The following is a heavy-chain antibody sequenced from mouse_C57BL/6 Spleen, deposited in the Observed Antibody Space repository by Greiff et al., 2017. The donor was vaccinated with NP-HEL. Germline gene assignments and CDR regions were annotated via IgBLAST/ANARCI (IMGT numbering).Heavy chain of an antibody. V-gene: IGHV1-72*01. CDR3: ARCGVYGNYDWYFDV. Sequence: QVQLQQPGAELVKPGASVKLSCKASGYTFTSYWMHWVKQRPGRGLEWIGRIDPNSGGTKYNEKFKSKATLTVDKPSSTAYMHLSSLTSEDSAVYYGARCGVYGNYDWYFDVWGTGTTVTVSS. J-gene: IGHJ1*03. D-gene: IGHD2-1*01. CDR1: GYTFTSYW. CDR2: IDPNSGGT.